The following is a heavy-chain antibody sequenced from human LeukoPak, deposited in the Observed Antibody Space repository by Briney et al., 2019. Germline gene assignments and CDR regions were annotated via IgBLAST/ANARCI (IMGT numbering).Heavy chain of an antibody. CDR1: GGSISSGGYY. CDR3: ARAGTTDY. CDR2: IYYSGST. V-gene: IGHV4-31*03. D-gene: IGHD1-14*01. Sequence: KTSETLSPTCTVSGGSISSGGYYWSWIRQHPGKGLEWIGYIYYSGSTYYNPSLKSRVTISVDTSKSQFSLKLSSVTAADTAVYYCARAGTTDYWGQGTLVTVSS. J-gene: IGHJ4*02.